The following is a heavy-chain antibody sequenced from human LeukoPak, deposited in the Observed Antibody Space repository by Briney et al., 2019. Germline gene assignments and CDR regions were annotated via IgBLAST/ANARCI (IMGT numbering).Heavy chain of an antibody. V-gene: IGHV1-69*13. Sequence: SVKVSCKSSGGNFISDAITWVRQAPGQRLEWMGGIIPGFGTTNYAQKFQGRITITAHEHSKTVYMELSSLRSEDTGIYYCARDSGMIRGDFWGQGTLITVSS. J-gene: IGHJ4*02. CDR2: IIPGFGTT. CDR1: GGNFISDA. CDR3: ARDSGMIRGDF. D-gene: IGHD3-10*01.